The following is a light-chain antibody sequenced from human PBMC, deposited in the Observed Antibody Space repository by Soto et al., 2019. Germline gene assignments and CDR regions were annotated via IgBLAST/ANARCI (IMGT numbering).Light chain of an antibody. J-gene: IGKJ4*01. Sequence: EIVMTQSPATLSVSPGERATLSCRASQSVSNNVAWYQQKPGQAPRLLIYHAATRATGIPARFSGSGSGTDVTLTISSLQSEDFAVYYCQQYNEWPLTFGGGTKMEIK. CDR1: QSVSNN. CDR2: HAA. CDR3: QQYNEWPLT. V-gene: IGKV3-15*01.